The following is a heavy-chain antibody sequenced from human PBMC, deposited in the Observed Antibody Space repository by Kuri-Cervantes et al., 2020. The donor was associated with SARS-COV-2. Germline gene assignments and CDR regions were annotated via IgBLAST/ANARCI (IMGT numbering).Heavy chain of an antibody. V-gene: IGHV4-59*08. CDR3: ARQYYYDSSGHFDY. CDR1: GGSISSYY. CDR2: INHSGST. D-gene: IGHD3-22*01. Sequence: GSLRLSCTVSGGSISSYYWSWIRQPPGKGLEWIGEINHSGSTNYNPSLKSRVTISVDTSKNQFSLKLSSVTAADTAVYYCARQYYYDSSGHFDYRGQGTLVTVSS. J-gene: IGHJ4*02.